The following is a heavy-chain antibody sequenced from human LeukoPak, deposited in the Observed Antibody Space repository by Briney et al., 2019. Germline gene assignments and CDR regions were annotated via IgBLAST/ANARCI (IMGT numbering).Heavy chain of an antibody. V-gene: IGHV3-21*01. CDR2: ISSSSSYI. Sequence: GGSLRLSCAASGFTFSSYNMNWVRQAPEKGLEWVSSISSSSSYIYYADSVKGRFTISRDNAKNSLYLQMNSLRAEDTAVYYCATKTGVRGVIIDAGYWGQGTLVTVSS. D-gene: IGHD3-10*01. CDR3: ATKTGVRGVIIDAGY. J-gene: IGHJ4*02. CDR1: GFTFSSYN.